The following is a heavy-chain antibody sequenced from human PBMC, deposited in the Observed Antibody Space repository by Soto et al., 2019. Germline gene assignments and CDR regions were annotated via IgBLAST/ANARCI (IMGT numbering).Heavy chain of an antibody. Sequence: QVQLVQSGAEVKKPGASVTVSCKASGYTFTSHDINWVRQTTGQGLEWMGWMSPNNGHTGYAQNFQGRVSMTMNTSISTAYMEVTGLRSGDTAVYYCARRQNHDHAWYFDLWGRGTPLTVSS. CDR1: GYTFTSHD. V-gene: IGHV1-8*01. J-gene: IGHJ2*01. CDR2: MSPNNGHT. CDR3: ARRQNHDHAWYFDL.